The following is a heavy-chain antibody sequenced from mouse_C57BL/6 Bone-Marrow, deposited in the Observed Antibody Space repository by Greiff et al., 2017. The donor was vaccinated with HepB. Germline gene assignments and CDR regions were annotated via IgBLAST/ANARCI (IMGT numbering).Heavy chain of an antibody. Sequence: EVQLVESGPGLVKPSQSLSLTCSVTGYSITSGYYWNWIRQFPGNKLEWMGYISYDGSNNYNPSLKNRISITRDTSKNQFFLKLKSVTTEDTATYYCARGYGSSFDYWGQGTTLTVSS. J-gene: IGHJ2*01. CDR1: GYSITSGYY. CDR3: ARGYGSSFDY. V-gene: IGHV3-6*01. CDR2: ISYDGSN. D-gene: IGHD1-1*01.